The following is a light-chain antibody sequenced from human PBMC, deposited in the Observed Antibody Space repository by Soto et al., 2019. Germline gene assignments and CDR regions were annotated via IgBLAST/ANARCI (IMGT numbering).Light chain of an antibody. CDR2: GTS. CDR3: QQYDSFSVT. Sequence: EIVLTQSPGTLSLSPGERATLSCRASQSVSSKYLAWYQQKPGQAPRVLIYGTSIRASGVPERFSGGGSGTDFTLTITRLEPEDFATYYCQQYDSFSVTFGQGTKVDIK. CDR1: QSVSSKY. V-gene: IGKV3-20*01. J-gene: IGKJ1*01.